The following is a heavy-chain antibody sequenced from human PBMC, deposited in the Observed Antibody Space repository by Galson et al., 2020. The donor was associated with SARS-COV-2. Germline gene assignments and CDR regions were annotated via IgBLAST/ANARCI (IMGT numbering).Heavy chain of an antibody. Sequence: GGPLRPPCATLGSPSISYTMSWARQAPGKGLEWVANIKQDGSEKYYVDSVKGRFTISRDNAKNSLYLQMSSLRAEDTAVYYCARVAWIQRWFFDFWGQGTLVTVSS. J-gene: IGHJ4*02. CDR1: GSPSISYT. CDR3: ARVAWIQRWFFDF. D-gene: IGHD5-18*01. CDR2: IKQDGSEK. V-gene: IGHV3-7*01.